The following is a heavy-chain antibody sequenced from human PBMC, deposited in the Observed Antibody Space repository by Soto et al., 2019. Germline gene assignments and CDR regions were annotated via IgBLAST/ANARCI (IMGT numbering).Heavy chain of an antibody. D-gene: IGHD3-10*01. J-gene: IGHJ6*02. CDR2: INHSGST. V-gene: IGHV4-34*01. CDR3: ARGPVLWFGELDYYYGMDV. Sequence: SETLSLTCAVYGGSFSGYYWSWIRQPPGKGLEWIGEINHSGSTNYNPSLKSRVTISVDTSKNQFSLKLSSVTAADTAVYYCARGPVLWFGELDYYYGMDVWGQGTTVTVSS. CDR1: GGSFSGYY.